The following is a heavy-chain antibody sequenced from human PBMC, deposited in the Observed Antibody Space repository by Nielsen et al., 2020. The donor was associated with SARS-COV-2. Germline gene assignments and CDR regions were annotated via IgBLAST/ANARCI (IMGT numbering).Heavy chain of an antibody. D-gene: IGHD6-6*01. CDR2: IVVGSGNT. CDR1: GFTFTSSA. CDR3: AAGRDSSSPLYYYYYMDV. V-gene: IGHV1-58*01. J-gene: IGHJ6*03. Sequence: SVKVSCQASGFTFTSSAVQWVRQARGQRLEWIGWIVVGSGNTNYAQKFQERVTITRDMSTSTAYMELSSLRSEDTAVYYCAAGRDSSSPLYYYYYMDVWGKGTTVTVSS.